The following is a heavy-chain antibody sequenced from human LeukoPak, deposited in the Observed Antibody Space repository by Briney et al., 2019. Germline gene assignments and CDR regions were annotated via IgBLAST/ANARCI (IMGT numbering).Heavy chain of an antibody. CDR2: LTTDSEYI. J-gene: IGHJ3*02. CDR1: GFSFSTYD. V-gene: IGHV3-21*01. CDR3: ARGGVTAIRSDAFDT. Sequence: PGGSLRLSCAASGFSFSTYDMNWVRQAPGKGLEWVSSLTTDSEYIYYANSVKGRFTVSRDNAKNSLFLEMNSLRAEDTAVYYCARGGVTAIRSDAFDTWGQGTMVTVSS. D-gene: IGHD2-21*02.